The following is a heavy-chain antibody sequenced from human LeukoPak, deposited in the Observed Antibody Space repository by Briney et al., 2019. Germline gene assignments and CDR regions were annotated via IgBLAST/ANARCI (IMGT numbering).Heavy chain of an antibody. CDR2: YYYGGST. J-gene: IGHJ4*02. CDR3: ASRYGSGSYGFDF. Sequence: SETLSLTCTVSGASISNYYWTWIRQPPGKGLEWIGYYYYGGSTEYNPSLKSRVTISVDTFKNQFSLKLSSVTAADTAVYYCASRYGSGSYGFDFWGQGILVTVSS. D-gene: IGHD3-10*01. V-gene: IGHV4-59*01. CDR1: GASISNYY.